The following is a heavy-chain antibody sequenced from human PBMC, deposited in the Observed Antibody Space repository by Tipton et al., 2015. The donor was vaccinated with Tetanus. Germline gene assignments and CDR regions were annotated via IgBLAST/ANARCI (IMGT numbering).Heavy chain of an antibody. V-gene: IGHV4-59*02. CDR3: ARAELRRGFSGYLYYDL. J-gene: IGHJ2*01. CDR1: GFIVSSHY. Sequence: LRLSCVASGFIVSSHYMSWVRQAPGKGLEWIGCIYYSGTTYYNPSLRSRLSISVDTSKNQFSLSLASVTAADTAIYYCARAELRRGFSGYLYYDLWGRGILVTVSS. D-gene: IGHD5-12*01. CDR2: IYYSGTT.